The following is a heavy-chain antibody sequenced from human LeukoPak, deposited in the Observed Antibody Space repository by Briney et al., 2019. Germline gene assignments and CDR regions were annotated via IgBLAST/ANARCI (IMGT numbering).Heavy chain of an antibody. J-gene: IGHJ4*02. CDR1: GFTFSSYS. Sequence: GGSLRLSCAASGFTFSSYSMNWVRQAPGKGLEWVSSISSSSSYIYYADSVKGRFTISRDNAKNSLYLQMNSLRAKDTAVYYCARDGPVNHYDILTGSFDYWGQGTLVTVSS. V-gene: IGHV3-21*01. CDR3: ARDGPVNHYDILTGSFDY. D-gene: IGHD3-9*01. CDR2: ISSSSSYI.